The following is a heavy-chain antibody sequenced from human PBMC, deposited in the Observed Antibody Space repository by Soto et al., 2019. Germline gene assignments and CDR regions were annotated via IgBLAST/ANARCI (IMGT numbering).Heavy chain of an antibody. CDR2: IYYSGST. CDR1: GGSISSYY. CDR3: AREILDYFDY. Sequence: PSETLSLTCTVSGGSISSYYWSWIRQPPGKGLEWIGYIYYSGSTNYNPSLKSRVTISVDTSKNQFSLKLSSVTAADTAVYYCAREILDYFDYWGQGTLVTVSS. J-gene: IGHJ4*02. V-gene: IGHV4-59*01.